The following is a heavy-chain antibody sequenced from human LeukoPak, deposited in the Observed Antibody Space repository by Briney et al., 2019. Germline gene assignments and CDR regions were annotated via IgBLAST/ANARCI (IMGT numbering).Heavy chain of an antibody. D-gene: IGHD3-9*01. CDR3: ARAYGDILTGYPYFDY. J-gene: IGHJ4*02. CDR1: GGSISSYY. V-gene: IGHV4-59*01. CDR2: IYYSGST. Sequence: SETLSLTCTVSGGSISSYYWSWIRQPPGKGLEWIGYIYYSGSTNYNPSLKSRVTISVDTSKNQFSLKLSSVTAADTAMYYCARAYGDILTGYPYFDYWGQGTLVTVSS.